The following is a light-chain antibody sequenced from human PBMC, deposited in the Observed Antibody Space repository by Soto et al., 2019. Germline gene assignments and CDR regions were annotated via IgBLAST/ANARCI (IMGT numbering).Light chain of an antibody. CDR3: QQRSNWQYT. V-gene: IGKV3-11*01. CDR2: DTS. J-gene: IGKJ2*01. Sequence: EFVLTQSPATLSLSPGERATLSCRASQSVSSSSAWYQQKPGQAPRLLIYDTSNLATGIPARFSGSGSGTDFTLTISGLEPEDFAVYYCQQRSNWQYTFGLGTRLDIK. CDR1: QSVSSS.